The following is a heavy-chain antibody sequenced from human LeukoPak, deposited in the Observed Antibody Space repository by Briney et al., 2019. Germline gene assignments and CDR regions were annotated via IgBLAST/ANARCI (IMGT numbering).Heavy chain of an antibody. CDR1: GFTVSSNY. D-gene: IGHD5-12*01. CDR2: IYSGGST. CDR3: ARGAIVATIPLDY. J-gene: IGHJ4*02. Sequence: SGGSLRLSCAASGFTVSSNYMSWVRQAPGKGLEWVSVIYSGGSTYYADSVKGRFTISRDNSKNTPYLQMNSLRAEDTAVCYCARGAIVATIPLDYWGQGTLVTVSS. V-gene: IGHV3-53*01.